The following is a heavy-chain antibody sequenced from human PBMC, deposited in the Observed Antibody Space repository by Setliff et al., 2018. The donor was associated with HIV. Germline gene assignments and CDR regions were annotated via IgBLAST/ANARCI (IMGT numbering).Heavy chain of an antibody. J-gene: IGHJ5*02. D-gene: IGHD3-10*01. CDR2: VSRGGST. CDR3: ARRLGGGTRFDP. V-gene: IGHV4-34*01. Sequence: PSETLSLTCGVDDGSFSGYSWSWIRQSPGKGLEWIGEVSRGGSTTYNPSLKSRVTISVDTSKNQFSLKLSSVTAADTAVYYCARRLGGGTRFDPGGQGTLVTVSS. CDR1: DGSFSGYS.